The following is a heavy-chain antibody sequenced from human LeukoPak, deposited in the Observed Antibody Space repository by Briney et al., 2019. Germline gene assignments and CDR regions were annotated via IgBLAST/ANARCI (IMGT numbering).Heavy chain of an antibody. Sequence: SETLSLTCTVSGGSTNSGSYYWSWIRQPAGKGLEWIGRIHSSGTTNYKSSLKSRVTILVDTPRNQFSLKLTSVTAADTAVYYCAREKIGTGTILGKDYYYMDVWGKGTTVTVSS. D-gene: IGHD1-1*01. CDR3: AREKIGTGTILGKDYYYMDV. V-gene: IGHV4-61*02. CDR2: IHSSGTT. CDR1: GGSTNSGSYY. J-gene: IGHJ6*03.